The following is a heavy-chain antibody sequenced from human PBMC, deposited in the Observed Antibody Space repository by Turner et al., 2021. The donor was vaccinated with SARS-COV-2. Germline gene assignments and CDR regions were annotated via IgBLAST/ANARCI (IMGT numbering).Heavy chain of an antibody. Sequence: QVQLVESGGGVVLPGRSLRLSCPASGFTFSNYDIHWVRQAPGKGLEWVAVISYDGSSKYYADSVKGRFTITRDNSKNTLYLKMNSLRAEDTSGYYCAKDMEQLVPLFDYWGQGTLVTVSS. J-gene: IGHJ4*02. CDR2: ISYDGSSK. D-gene: IGHD6-13*01. CDR3: AKDMEQLVPLFDY. V-gene: IGHV3-30*18. CDR1: GFTFSNYD.